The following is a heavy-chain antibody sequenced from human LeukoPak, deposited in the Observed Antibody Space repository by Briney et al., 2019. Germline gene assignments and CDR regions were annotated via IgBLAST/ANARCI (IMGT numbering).Heavy chain of an antibody. CDR1: GSIISYY. Sequence: PSETLSLTCTVSGSIISYYWSWIRQPPGKGLEWIGYIYTSGSTNYNPSLKSRVTISVDTSKNQFSLKLSSVTAADTAVYYCARAGAMVRGVTHFDYWGQGTLVTVSS. CDR2: IYTSGST. J-gene: IGHJ4*02. D-gene: IGHD3-10*01. CDR3: ARAGAMVRGVTHFDY. V-gene: IGHV4-4*09.